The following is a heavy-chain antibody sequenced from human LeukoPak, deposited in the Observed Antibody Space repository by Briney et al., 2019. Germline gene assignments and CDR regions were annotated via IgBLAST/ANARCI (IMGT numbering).Heavy chain of an antibody. CDR1: GFTFNNYA. V-gene: IGHV3-23*01. D-gene: IGHD2-15*01. CDR3: AKDPQRYCSGGSCLYFDY. Sequence: GGSLRLSCAASGFTFNNYAMSWVRQAPGKGLEWVSAISASGGGTNYADSVKGRFIISRDNSKNTLYLQMNSLRAEDTAVYYCAKDPQRYCSGGSCLYFDYWGQGTLVAVSS. J-gene: IGHJ4*02. CDR2: ISASGGGT.